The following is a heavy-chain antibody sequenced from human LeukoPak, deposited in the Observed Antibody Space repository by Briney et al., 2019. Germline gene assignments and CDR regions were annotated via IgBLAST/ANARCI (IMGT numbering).Heavy chain of an antibody. CDR3: ARGDCSATSCYYFDN. D-gene: IGHD2-15*01. CDR1: GLRFSGHY. CDR2: NSSTITTI. V-gene: IGHV3-11*04. J-gene: IGHJ4*02. Sequence: GGSLRLSCAASGLRFSGHYMSWIREAPGKGLEWISYNSSTITTIYYADSVKGRFTISRDNAKISLYLQMSSLRAEDTAVYYCARGDCSATSCYYFDNWGQGTLVTVSS.